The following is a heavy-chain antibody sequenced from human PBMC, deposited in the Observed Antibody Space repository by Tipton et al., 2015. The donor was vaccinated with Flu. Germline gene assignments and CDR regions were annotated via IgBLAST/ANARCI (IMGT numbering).Heavy chain of an antibody. V-gene: IGHV3-7*01. CDR2: IKQDGREK. D-gene: IGHD2-21*02. CDR1: GFTFSSYW. J-gene: IGHJ4*02. CDR3: ARGRCGGDCYSDY. Sequence: SLRLSCAASGFTFSSYWMSWVRQAPGKGLEWVANIKQDGREKYYVDSVKGRFTISRDNAKNSLYLQMNSLRAEDTAVYYCARGRCGGDCYSDYWGQGTLVPVSS.